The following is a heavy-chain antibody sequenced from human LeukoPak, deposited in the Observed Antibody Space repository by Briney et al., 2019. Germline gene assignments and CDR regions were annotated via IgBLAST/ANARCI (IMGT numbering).Heavy chain of an antibody. CDR1: GGSISSYY. D-gene: IGHD3-16*01. Sequence: PSETLSLTCTVSGGSISSYYWSWIRQPPGKGLEWIGYIYTSGSTNYNPSLKSRVTISVDTSKNQFSLKLSSVTAADTAVYYCARLDYDYVWGSYPWGRQHNWFDPWGQGTLVTVSS. V-gene: IGHV4-4*09. CDR3: ARLDYDYVWGSYPWGRQHNWFDP. CDR2: IYTSGST. J-gene: IGHJ5*02.